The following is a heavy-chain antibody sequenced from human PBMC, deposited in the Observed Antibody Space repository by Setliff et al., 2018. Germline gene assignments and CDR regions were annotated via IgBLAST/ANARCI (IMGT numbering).Heavy chain of an antibody. CDR1: GYTFTSYG. CDR3: ARDKAKWLVFNRWFDP. CDR2: ISAYNANT. V-gene: IGHV1-18*01. J-gene: IGHJ5*01. D-gene: IGHD6-19*01. Sequence: ASVKVSCKASGYTFTSYGISWVRQAPGQGLEWMGWISAYNANTNYAQKLQGRVTMTTDTSTSSAYMELRSLISDDTAVYYCARDKAKWLVFNRWFDPWGQGTLVTVSS.